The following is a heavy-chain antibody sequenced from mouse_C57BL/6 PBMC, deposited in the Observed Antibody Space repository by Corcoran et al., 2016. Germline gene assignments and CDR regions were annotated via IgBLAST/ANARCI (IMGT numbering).Heavy chain of an antibody. CDR2: IDPEDGDT. Sequence: EVQLLQSGAELLRPGAAVKLFCTASGFNIKDYSMHRVQQRPEQGLEWLGRIDPEDGDTEYAPKFQGKATMTSDTSANTAYLQLSSLTSEDTAVYYCTLYGSSSDHWGQGTTLTVSS. J-gene: IGHJ2*01. CDR3: TLYGSSSDH. D-gene: IGHD1-1*01. CDR1: GFNIKDYS. V-gene: IGHV14-1*01.